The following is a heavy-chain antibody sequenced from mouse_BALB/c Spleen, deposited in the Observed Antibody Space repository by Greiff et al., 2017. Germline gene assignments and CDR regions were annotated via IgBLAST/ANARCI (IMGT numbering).Heavy chain of an antibody. D-gene: IGHD6-1*01. CDR1: GYTFTDYE. V-gene: IGHV1-15*01. CDR2: IDPETGGT. Sequence: VQLQQSGAELVRPGASVTLSCKASGYTFTDYEMHWVKQTPVHGLEWIGAIDPETGGTAYNQKFKGKATLTADKSSSTAYMELRSLTSEDSAVYYCTRYPSGAWFAYWGQGTLVTVSA. CDR3: TRYPSGAWFAY. J-gene: IGHJ3*01.